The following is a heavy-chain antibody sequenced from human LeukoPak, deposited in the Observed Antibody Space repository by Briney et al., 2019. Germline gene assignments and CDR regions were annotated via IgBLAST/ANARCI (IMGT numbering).Heavy chain of an antibody. CDR2: IYYSGST. CDR3: ARGALDYDFWSGYSYYFDY. V-gene: IGHV4-59*12. D-gene: IGHD3-3*01. CDR1: GGSISSYY. Sequence: SETLSLTCTVSGGSISSYYWSWIRQPPGKGLEWIGYIYYSGSTNYNPSLKSRVTISLDTSKNHFSLKLSSVTAADTAVYYCARGALDYDFWSGYSYYFDYWGQGTLVTVSS. J-gene: IGHJ4*02.